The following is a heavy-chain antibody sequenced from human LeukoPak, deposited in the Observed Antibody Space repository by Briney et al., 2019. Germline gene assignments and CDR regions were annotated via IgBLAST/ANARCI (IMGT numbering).Heavy chain of an antibody. CDR3: ARDPLEGYFDY. CDR2: IYSGGST. V-gene: IGHV3-53*04. J-gene: IGHJ4*02. CDR1: GFTVSTNY. Sequence: GGSLRLSCAASGFTVSTNYMSWVRQAPGKGLEWVSVIYSGGSTYYADSVKGRFTISRHNSKNTLYLQMNSLRAEDTAVYYCARDPLEGYFDYWGQGTLVTVS.